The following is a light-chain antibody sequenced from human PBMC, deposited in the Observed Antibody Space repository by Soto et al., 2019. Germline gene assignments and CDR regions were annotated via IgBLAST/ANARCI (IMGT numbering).Light chain of an antibody. Sequence: EVVLTQSPGTLSLSPGESATLSCRASQSVSSNYLAWYQQKPGQAPRLLIYGVSTRATGIPDRFSGSGSGTDFSLTISGLEPEDFALYYCQQYFNSPLTFGGGTKVDIK. CDR2: GVS. J-gene: IGKJ4*01. CDR1: QSVSSNY. V-gene: IGKV3-20*01. CDR3: QQYFNSPLT.